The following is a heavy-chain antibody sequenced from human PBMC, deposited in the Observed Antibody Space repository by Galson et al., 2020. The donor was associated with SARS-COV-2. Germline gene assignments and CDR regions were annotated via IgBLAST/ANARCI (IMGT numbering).Heavy chain of an antibody. CDR3: ARGDSYGCFDS. D-gene: IGHD5-18*01. J-gene: IGHJ4*02. Sequence: QTPSPTCAISGDSVSINRAAWSCIRQPPSRCLEWLGTTHYRSKWYSDYAVSVQSRITINPDTSKNQFSLQLKSVTPEDTAMYYCARGDSYGCFDSWGQGTLVTVSS. CDR1: GDSVSINRAA. V-gene: IGHV6-1*01. CDR2: THYRSKWYS.